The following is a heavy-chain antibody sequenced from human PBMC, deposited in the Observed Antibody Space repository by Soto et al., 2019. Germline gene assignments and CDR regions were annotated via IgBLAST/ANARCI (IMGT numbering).Heavy chain of an antibody. CDR1: GGSISSYY. CDR3: ERVTVTTVFDY. D-gene: IGHD4-17*01. V-gene: IGHV4-59*01. CDR2: IYYSVST. J-gene: IGHJ4*02. Sequence: SETLSLTCTVSGGSISSYYWSWIRQPPGKGLEWIGYIYYSVSTNYNPSLKSRVTISVDTSKNQFSLKLSSVTAADTAVYYCERVTVTTVFDYWGQGTLVTVSS.